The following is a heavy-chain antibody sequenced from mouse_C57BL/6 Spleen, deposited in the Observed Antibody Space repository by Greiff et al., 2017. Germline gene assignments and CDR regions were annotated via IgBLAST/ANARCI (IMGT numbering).Heavy chain of an antibody. Sequence: VQLQQSGAELVKPGASVKISCKASGYAFSSYWMNWVKQRPGKGLEWIGQIYPGDGDTNYNGKFKGKATLTADKASSTAYMQLSSLTSEDSAVYFCARRDAVVDAMDYWGQGTSVTVSS. CDR2: IYPGDGDT. CDR1: GYAFSSYW. V-gene: IGHV1-80*01. J-gene: IGHJ4*01. D-gene: IGHD1-1*01. CDR3: ARRDAVVDAMDY.